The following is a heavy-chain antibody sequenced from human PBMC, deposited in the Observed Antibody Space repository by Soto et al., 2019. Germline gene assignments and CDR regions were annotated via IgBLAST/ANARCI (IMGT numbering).Heavy chain of an antibody. V-gene: IGHV3-7*01. D-gene: IGHD1-7*01. CDR3: ARDAAGTTGGLFDY. Sequence: EVQLVESGGGLVQPGGSLRLSCAASGFTFSSYWMSWVRQAPGKGLEWVANIKQDGSEKYYVDSVKGRFTISRDNAKNSLYLQINSLRADVPAVYYWARDAAGTTGGLFDYWGQGTLVTVSS. CDR2: IKQDGSEK. CDR1: GFTFSSYW. J-gene: IGHJ4*02.